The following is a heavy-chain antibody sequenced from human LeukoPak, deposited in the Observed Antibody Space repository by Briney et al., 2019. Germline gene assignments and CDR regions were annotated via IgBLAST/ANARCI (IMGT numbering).Heavy chain of an antibody. V-gene: IGHV4-59*01. J-gene: IGHJ4*02. D-gene: IGHD3-22*01. CDR1: GGSLSSYY. Sequence: SETLSLTPTVSGGSLSSYYWSWSRQPPGRGLEWIVYIYYIGSTNYNPSLKSRVTISVDTSKNQFCLKLSSVTAADTAVYYCARDNYYYDSSGYYEYFDYWGQGTLVTVSS. CDR2: IYYIGST. CDR3: ARDNYYYDSSGYYEYFDY.